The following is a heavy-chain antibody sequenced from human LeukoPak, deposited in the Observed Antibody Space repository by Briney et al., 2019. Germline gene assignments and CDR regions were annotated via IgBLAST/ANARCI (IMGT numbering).Heavy chain of an antibody. CDR1: GNYW. CDR3: VSFYEAY. D-gene: IGHD2/OR15-2a*01. Sequence: GGSLRLSCAASGNYWMHWVRQAPGKGLVWVSHINSDGSWTSYADSVKGRFTISKDNAKNTVYLQMNNLRAEDTAVDYCVSFYEAYWGRGTVVTVPS. CDR2: INSDGSWT. J-gene: IGHJ4*02. V-gene: IGHV3-74*01.